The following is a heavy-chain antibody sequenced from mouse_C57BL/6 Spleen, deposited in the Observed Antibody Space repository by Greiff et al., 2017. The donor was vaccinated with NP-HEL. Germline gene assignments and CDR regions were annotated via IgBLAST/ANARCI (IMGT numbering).Heavy chain of an antibody. V-gene: IGHV1-80*01. CDR3: ARKVDYYGSSYAMDY. CDR2: IYPGDGDT. J-gene: IGHJ4*01. D-gene: IGHD1-1*01. CDR1: GYAFSSYW. Sequence: QVQLQQSGAELVKPGASVKISCKASGYAFSSYWMNWVKQRPGKGLEWIGQIYPGDGDTNDNGKFKGKATLTADKSSSTVYMQLSSLTSEDAAVYFCARKVDYYGSSYAMDYWGQGTSVTVSS.